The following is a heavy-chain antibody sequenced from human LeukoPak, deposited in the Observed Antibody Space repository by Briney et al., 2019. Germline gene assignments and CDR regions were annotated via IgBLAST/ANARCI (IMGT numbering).Heavy chain of an antibody. V-gene: IGHV1-69*06. CDR1: GGTFSSYA. CDR2: IIPIFGTA. Sequence: ASVKVSCKASGGTFSSYAISWVRQAPGQGLEWMGGIIPIFGTANYAQKFQGRVTITADKSTSTAYMELSSLRSEDTAVYYCARDRRYCSGGSCYGWFDPWGQGTLVTVSS. CDR3: ARDRRYCSGGSCYGWFDP. J-gene: IGHJ5*02. D-gene: IGHD2-15*01.